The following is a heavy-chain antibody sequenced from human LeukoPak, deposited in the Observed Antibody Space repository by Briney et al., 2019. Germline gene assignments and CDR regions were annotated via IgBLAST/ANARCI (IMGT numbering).Heavy chain of an antibody. V-gene: IGHV3-48*04. CDR1: GFTFSSYS. Sequence: GGSLRLSCAASGFTFSSYSMNWVRQAPGKGLEWVSYISSSSSTIYYADSVKGRFTISRDNAKNSLYLQMNSLRAEDTAVYYCARDALHDYGDYFSLRLDYWGQGTLVTVSS. CDR3: ARDALHDYGDYFSLRLDY. J-gene: IGHJ4*02. CDR2: ISSSSSTI. D-gene: IGHD4-17*01.